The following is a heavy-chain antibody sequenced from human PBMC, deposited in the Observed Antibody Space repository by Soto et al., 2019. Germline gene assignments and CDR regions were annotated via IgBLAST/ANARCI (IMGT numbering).Heavy chain of an antibody. CDR2: INHSGST. CDR1: GGSSSGYY. D-gene: IGHD3-10*01. CDR3: ARDRRLITMVRGVSLWFDP. V-gene: IGHV4-34*01. J-gene: IGHJ5*02. Sequence: SETLSLTCAVYGGSSSGYYWSWIRQPQGKGLEWIGEINHSGSTNYNPSLKSRVTISVDTSKNQFSLKLSSVTAADTAVYYCARDRRLITMVRGVSLWFDPWGQGTLVTVSS.